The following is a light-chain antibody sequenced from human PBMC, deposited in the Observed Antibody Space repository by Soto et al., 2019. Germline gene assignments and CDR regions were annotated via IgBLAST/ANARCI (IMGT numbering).Light chain of an antibody. CDR3: QQSYTTPIT. CDR1: EGISSY. J-gene: IGKJ1*01. V-gene: IGKV1-39*01. Sequence: DSQMTHSPSSLSASVGDRVTITCRASEGISSYLNWYQLKPGTAPKLLIYAASNLQSGVPSRFSGSGSGTDFTLTISSLQPEDFATYYCQQSYTTPITFGQGTKVDIK. CDR2: AAS.